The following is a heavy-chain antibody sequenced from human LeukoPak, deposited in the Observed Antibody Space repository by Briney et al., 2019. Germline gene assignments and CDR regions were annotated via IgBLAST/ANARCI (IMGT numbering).Heavy chain of an antibody. CDR3: AREPPGGYSYGSGVNWFDP. V-gene: IGHV1-18*01. Sequence: ASVKVSCKASGYTFTSYGISWVRQAPGQGLEWMGWISAYNGNTNYAQKFQGRVTITTDESTSTAYMELSSLRSEDTAVYYCAREPPGGYSYGSGVNWFDPWGQGTLVTVSS. CDR1: GYTFTSYG. D-gene: IGHD5-18*01. CDR2: ISAYNGNT. J-gene: IGHJ5*02.